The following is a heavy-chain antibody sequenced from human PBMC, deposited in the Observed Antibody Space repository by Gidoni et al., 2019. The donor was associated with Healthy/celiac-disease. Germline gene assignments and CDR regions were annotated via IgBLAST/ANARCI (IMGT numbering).Heavy chain of an antibody. D-gene: IGHD6-13*01. J-gene: IGHJ2*01. V-gene: IGHV3-48*01. CDR3: ARDNPLYSSWYFDL. Sequence: EVQLVESGGGLVQPGGSLRLPCAASGFTFSSYSMNWVRQAPGKGLEWVSYISSSSSTIYYADSVKGRFTISRDNAKNSLYLQMNSLRAEDTAVYYCARDNPLYSSWYFDLWGRGTLVTVSS. CDR2: ISSSSSTI. CDR1: GFTFSSYS.